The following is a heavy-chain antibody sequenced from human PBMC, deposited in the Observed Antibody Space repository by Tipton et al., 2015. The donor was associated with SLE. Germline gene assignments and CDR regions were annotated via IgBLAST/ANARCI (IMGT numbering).Heavy chain of an antibody. D-gene: IGHD5-24*01. Sequence: LRLSCTVSAGSISSGGYYWNWIRQHPGKGLEWIGNIFDSGYSYYNPSLKSRVSMSVDTSKNQFSLKLNSVTAADTAVYYCARENFGYNSHFDYWGQGTLVTVSS. CDR1: AGSISSGGYY. CDR3: ARENFGYNSHFDY. J-gene: IGHJ4*02. V-gene: IGHV4-31*02. CDR2: IFDSGYS.